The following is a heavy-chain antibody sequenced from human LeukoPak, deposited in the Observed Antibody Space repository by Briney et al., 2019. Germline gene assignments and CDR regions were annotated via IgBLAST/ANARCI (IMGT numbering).Heavy chain of an antibody. CDR3: ARMNYISSGWGAPFDY. V-gene: IGHV3-48*04. CDR2: IRGSSSTI. Sequence: GGSLRLSCTASGFTFSSYNMNWVRQAPGKGLEWISYIRGSSSTIYYADPMKGRFTISRDNAKNSLYLQMNSLRAEDTAVYYCARMNYISSGWGAPFDYWVQGTLVTVSS. D-gene: IGHD1-7*01. J-gene: IGHJ4*02. CDR1: GFTFSSYN.